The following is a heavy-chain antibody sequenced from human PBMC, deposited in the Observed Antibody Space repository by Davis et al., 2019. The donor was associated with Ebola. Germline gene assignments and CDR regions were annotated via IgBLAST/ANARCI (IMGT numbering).Heavy chain of an antibody. CDR3: ARGPMYSSSWYGGYFDY. Sequence: GESLKISCAASGFTFSSYWMSWVRHAPGKGLEWVANIKQDGSEKYYVDSVKGRFTISRDNAKNSLYLQMNSLRDEDTAVYYCARGPMYSSSWYGGYFDYWGQGTLVTVSS. J-gene: IGHJ4*02. CDR2: IKQDGSEK. CDR1: GFTFSSYW. D-gene: IGHD6-13*01. V-gene: IGHV3-7*01.